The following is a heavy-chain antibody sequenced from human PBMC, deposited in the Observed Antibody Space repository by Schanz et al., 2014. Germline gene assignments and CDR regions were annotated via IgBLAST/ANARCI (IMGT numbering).Heavy chain of an antibody. Sequence: QVQLQESGPGLVKPSETLSLTCTVSGGSMSSFYWNWIRQPAGKGLEWIGRISTSGSTNYNPSLRRRVSMSIGTSKTHFSLRLSSLTAADTAVYYCATWRGDDSGGHGQFDYWGQGALVTVSS. V-gene: IGHV4-4*07. J-gene: IGHJ4*02. CDR3: ATWRGDDSGGHGQFDY. CDR1: GGSMSSFY. D-gene: IGHD3-22*01. CDR2: ISTSGST.